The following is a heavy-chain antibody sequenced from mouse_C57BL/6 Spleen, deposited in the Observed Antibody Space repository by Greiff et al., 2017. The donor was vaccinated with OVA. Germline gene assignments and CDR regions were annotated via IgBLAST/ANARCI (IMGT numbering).Heavy chain of an antibody. D-gene: IGHD5-5*01. Sequence: QVQLQQSGPELVKPGASVKISCKASGYAFSSSWMNWVKQRPGKGLEWIGRIYPGDGDTNYNGKFKGKATLTADKSSSTAYMQLSSLTSEDSAVYFCARSDYRGGFAYWGQGTLVTVSA. CDR3: ARSDYRGGFAY. CDR2: IYPGDGDT. V-gene: IGHV1-82*01. J-gene: IGHJ3*01. CDR1: GYAFSSSW.